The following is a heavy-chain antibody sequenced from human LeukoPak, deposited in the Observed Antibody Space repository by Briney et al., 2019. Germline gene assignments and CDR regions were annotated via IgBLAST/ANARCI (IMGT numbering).Heavy chain of an antibody. Sequence: SETLSLTCTVSGGSISSYYWSWIRQPPGKGLEWIGYIYYSGSTNYNPSLKSRVTISVDTSKNQFSLKLSSVTAADTAVYYCARARASGRSGFDYWGQGTLVTVSS. CDR1: GGSISSYY. CDR2: IYYSGST. J-gene: IGHJ4*02. V-gene: IGHV4-59*01. CDR3: ARARASGRSGFDY. D-gene: IGHD2-15*01.